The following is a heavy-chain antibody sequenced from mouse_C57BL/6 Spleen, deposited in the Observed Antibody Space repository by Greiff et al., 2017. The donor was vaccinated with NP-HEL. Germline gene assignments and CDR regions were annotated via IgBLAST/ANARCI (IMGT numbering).Heavy chain of an antibody. Sequence: QVQLQQSGAELVMPGASVKLSCKASGYTFTSYWMHWVKQRPGQGLEWIGEIDPSDSYTNYNQKFKGKSTLTVDKSSSTAYMQLSSLTSEDSAVYYCARKLGHFDYWGQGTTLTVSS. J-gene: IGHJ2*01. V-gene: IGHV1-69*01. CDR1: GYTFTSYW. CDR2: IDPSDSYT. D-gene: IGHD4-1*01. CDR3: ARKLGHFDY.